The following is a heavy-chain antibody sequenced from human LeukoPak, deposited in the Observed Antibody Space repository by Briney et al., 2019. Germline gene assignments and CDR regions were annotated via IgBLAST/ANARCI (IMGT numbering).Heavy chain of an antibody. Sequence: SETLSLTCTVSGYSISSGYYWGWIRQPPGKGLEWIGSIYHSGSTYYNPSLKSRVTISVDTSKNQFSLKLSSVTAADTAVYYCARVSVRGLWGDILTGPEYYFDYWGQGTLVTVSS. V-gene: IGHV4-38-2*02. CDR1: GYSISSGYY. D-gene: IGHD3-9*01. CDR2: IYHSGST. J-gene: IGHJ4*02. CDR3: ARVSVRGLWGDILTGPEYYFDY.